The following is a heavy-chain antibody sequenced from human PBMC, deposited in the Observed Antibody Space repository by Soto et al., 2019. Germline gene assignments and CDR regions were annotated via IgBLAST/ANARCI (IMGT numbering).Heavy chain of an antibody. D-gene: IGHD3-22*01. J-gene: IGHJ6*02. CDR2: ISAYNGNT. CDR1: GYTFTSYG. Sequence: ASVKVSCKASGYTFTSYGISWVRQAPGQGLEWMGWISAYNGNTNYAQKLQGRVTMTTDTSTSTAYMELRSLRSDDTAVYYCARDRPWDSSGYYYFYYYYGMDVWGQGTAVTVSS. CDR3: ARDRPWDSSGYYYFYYYYGMDV. V-gene: IGHV1-18*04.